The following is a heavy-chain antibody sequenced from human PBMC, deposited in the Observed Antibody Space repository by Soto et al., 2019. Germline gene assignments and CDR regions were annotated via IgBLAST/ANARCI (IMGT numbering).Heavy chain of an antibody. J-gene: IGHJ4*02. CDR2: IIPIFGTA. D-gene: IGHD3-3*01. CDR3: ARARAETYPPYYDFWSGYSYYFDY. CDR1: GGTFSSYA. Sequence: SVKVSCKASGGTFSSYAISWVRQAPGQGLEWMGGIIPIFGTANYAQKFQGRVTITADKSTSTAYMELSSLRSEDTAVYYCARARAETYPPYYDFWSGYSYYFDYWGQGTLVTVSS. V-gene: IGHV1-69*06.